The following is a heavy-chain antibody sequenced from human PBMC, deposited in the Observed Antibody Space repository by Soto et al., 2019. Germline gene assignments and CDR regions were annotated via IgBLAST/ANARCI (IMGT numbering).Heavy chain of an antibody. D-gene: IGHD3-10*01. CDR3: ARGGVYGWGPHPGLDV. CDR1: GFTSSSHW. V-gene: IGHV3-74*01. Sequence: EVQLVESGGGLVQSGGSLRLSCAASGFTSSSHWMYWVRQAPRKGLVWVSRINSDGTITSYADSVKGRFIISRDNDKNPLYLQMNSLRGEDTAVYYCARGGVYGWGPHPGLDVWGEGTTVTVSS. CDR2: INSDGTIT. J-gene: IGHJ6*04.